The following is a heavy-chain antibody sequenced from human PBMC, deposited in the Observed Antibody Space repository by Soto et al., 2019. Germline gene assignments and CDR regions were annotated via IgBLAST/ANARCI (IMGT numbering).Heavy chain of an antibody. Sequence: SETLSLTCAVYGGSFSGYYWSWIRQPPGKGLAWIGEINHSGGTNYNPSLKSRVTISVDTSKNQFSLKLSSVTAADTAVYYCVRYFGESGDYFDYWGQGTLVTVSS. CDR3: VRYFGESGDYFDY. V-gene: IGHV4-34*01. CDR2: INHSGGT. D-gene: IGHD3-10*01. J-gene: IGHJ4*02. CDR1: GGSFSGYY.